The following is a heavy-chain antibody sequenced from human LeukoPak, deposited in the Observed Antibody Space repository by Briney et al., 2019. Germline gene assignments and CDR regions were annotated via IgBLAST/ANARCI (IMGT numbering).Heavy chain of an antibody. CDR3: ARERPRDLDWLPQPLQY. V-gene: IGHV1-2*06. CDR1: GYTFTGYD. D-gene: IGHD3-9*01. CDR2: INPNSGGT. J-gene: IGHJ4*02. Sequence: GASVKVSCKASGYTFTGYDMHWVRQAPGQGLEWMGRINPNSGGTNYAQKFQGRVTMTRDTSISTAYMELSRLRSDDTAASFCARERPRDLDWLPQPLQYWGQGTLVTVSS.